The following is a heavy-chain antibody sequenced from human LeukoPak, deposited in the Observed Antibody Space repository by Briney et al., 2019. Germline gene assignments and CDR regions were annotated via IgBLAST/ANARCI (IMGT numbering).Heavy chain of an antibody. CDR1: GDSVPGGSAG. V-gene: IGHV6-1*01. Sequence: SQTLSLTCAISGDSVPGGSAGWNWIRQSPSRGLEWLGRIYYRSKWYSDYAISVKSRITINPDTSRNQFSLQLNSVTHDDTAVYYCTGGGLVRGSLHWFDPWGQGTLVTVSS. J-gene: IGHJ5*02. CDR3: TGGGLVRGSLHWFDP. CDR2: IYYRSKWYS. D-gene: IGHD3-10*01.